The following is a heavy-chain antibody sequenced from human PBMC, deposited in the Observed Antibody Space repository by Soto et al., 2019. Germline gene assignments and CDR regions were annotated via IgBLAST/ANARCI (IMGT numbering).Heavy chain of an antibody. Sequence: QVQLVQSGAEVKKPGSSVKVSCKASGGTFSSYAISWVRQAPGQGLEWMGGIIPIFGTANYAQKFQGRVTITAEESTSPAYMELSSLRSEDTAVYYCASPREVSDYVWGSYPRLYGMDVWGQGTTVTVSS. J-gene: IGHJ6*02. D-gene: IGHD3-16*02. CDR2: IIPIFGTA. CDR3: ASPREVSDYVWGSYPRLYGMDV. CDR1: GGTFSSYA. V-gene: IGHV1-69*01.